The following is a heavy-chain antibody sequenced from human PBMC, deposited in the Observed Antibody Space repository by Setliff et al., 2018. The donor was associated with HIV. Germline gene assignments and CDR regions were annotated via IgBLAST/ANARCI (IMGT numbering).Heavy chain of an antibody. V-gene: IGHV4-61*09. CDR3: ARLSTGDLRLFEY. Sequence: SETLSLTCSVSGGSVNSGGYYWSWIRQPAGKELEWIGHIYNDGSTIYNPSLKSRLTISLDTSKNEFSLRLTSVTAAYTGVYYCARLSTGDLRLFEYWGHGALVTVSS. J-gene: IGHJ4*01. CDR2: IYNDGST. D-gene: IGHD4-17*01. CDR1: GGSVNSGGYY.